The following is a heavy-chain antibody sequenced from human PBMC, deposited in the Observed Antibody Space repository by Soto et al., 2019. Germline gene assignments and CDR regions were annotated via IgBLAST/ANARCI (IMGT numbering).Heavy chain of an antibody. Sequence: SGVSLRLSCAASGFTFSDAWMSWVRQAPGKGLEWVGRIKSKIDGGTTDYAAPVKGRFTISRDDSKNTLYLQMNSLKTEDTAVYYCTTDPVTMIVVVPSSGWGQGTLVTVSS. CDR3: TTDPVTMIVVVPSSG. CDR1: GFTFSDAW. J-gene: IGHJ4*02. V-gene: IGHV3-15*01. CDR2: IKSKIDGGTT. D-gene: IGHD3-22*01.